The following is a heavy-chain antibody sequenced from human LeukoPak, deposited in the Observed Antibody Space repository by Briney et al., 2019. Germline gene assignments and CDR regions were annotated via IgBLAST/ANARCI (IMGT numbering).Heavy chain of an antibody. CDR2: MNPNSGNT. D-gene: IGHD2-21*02. CDR3: VRALIVVVTAGGYYFDY. V-gene: IGHV1-8*02. Sequence: ASVKVSCKASGDTFTGYYMHWVRHAPRQRLEWMGWMNPNSGNTGYAQKFQGRVTMTRNTSISTAYMELSSLRSEDTAVCYCVRALIVVVTAGGYYFDYWAREPWSPSP. J-gene: IGHJ4*02. CDR1: GDTFTGYY.